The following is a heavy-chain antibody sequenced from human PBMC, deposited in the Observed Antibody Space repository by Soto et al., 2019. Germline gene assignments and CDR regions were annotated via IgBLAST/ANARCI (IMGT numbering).Heavy chain of an antibody. Sequence: QVQLLQSGSEVRKPGSSVKVSCKASGGTHNNYAFTWVRQARGQGLEWVGGIIPIFATVVYAQRFEGRVTISADKSTRTASMDLTTPSFGDTAVYYRTIWWEVARHRCSALDVWGQGTELTVSS. CDR1: GGTHNNYA. D-gene: IGHD1-26*01. CDR3: TIWWEVARHRCSALDV. V-gene: IGHV1-69*06. CDR2: IIPIFATV. J-gene: IGHJ6*02.